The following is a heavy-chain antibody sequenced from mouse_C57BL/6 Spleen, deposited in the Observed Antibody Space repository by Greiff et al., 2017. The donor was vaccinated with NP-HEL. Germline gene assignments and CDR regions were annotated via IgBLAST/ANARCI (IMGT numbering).Heavy chain of an antibody. J-gene: IGHJ2*01. D-gene: IGHD1-1*01. CDR2: ISDGGSYT. CDR3: ARGETVVAYYFDY. CDR1: GFTFSSYA. V-gene: IGHV5-4*03. Sequence: EVVLVESGGGLVKPGGSLKLSCAASGFTFSSYAMSWVRQTPEKRLEWVATISDGGSYTYYPDNVKGRFTISRDNAKNNLYLQMSHLKSEDTAMYYCARGETVVAYYFDYWGQGTTLTVSS.